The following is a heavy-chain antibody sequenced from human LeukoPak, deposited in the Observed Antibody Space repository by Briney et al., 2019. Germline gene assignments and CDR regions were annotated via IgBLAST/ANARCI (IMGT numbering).Heavy chain of an antibody. Sequence: SQTLSLTCTVSGRSISSGSYYWSWIRQPAGKGLEWIGRIYTSGSTNYNPSPKSRVTISVDTSKNQFSLKLSSVTATDTAVYYCARVASVPAATFDYWGQGTLVTVSS. J-gene: IGHJ4*02. CDR1: GRSISSGSYY. V-gene: IGHV4-61*02. CDR3: ARVASVPAATFDY. CDR2: IYTSGST. D-gene: IGHD2-2*01.